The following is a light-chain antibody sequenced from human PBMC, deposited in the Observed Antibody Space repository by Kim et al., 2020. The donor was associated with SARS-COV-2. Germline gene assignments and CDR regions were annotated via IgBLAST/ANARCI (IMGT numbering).Light chain of an antibody. CDR2: VDD. V-gene: IGLV6-57*02. Sequence: GSRASTGGGGVIRINYVQWGRQRSWRAPATVICVDDRRPPGVPDRFSGSIDSSSNAASLSISGLKTEDEADYYCQSYDSNNHAVFGGGTRLTVL. CDR1: GGVIRINY. J-gene: IGLJ2*01. CDR3: QSYDSNNHAV.